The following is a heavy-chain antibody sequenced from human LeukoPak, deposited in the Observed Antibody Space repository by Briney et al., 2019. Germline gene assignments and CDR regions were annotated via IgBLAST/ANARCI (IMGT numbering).Heavy chain of an antibody. D-gene: IGHD2-21*02. CDR2: IRYDGSNK. CDR3: AKEASVVVTAPNWFDP. J-gene: IGHJ5*02. V-gene: IGHV3-30*02. CDR1: GFTFSSYG. Sequence: GGSLRLSCAASGFTFSSYGMHWVRQAPGKGLEWVAFIRYDGSNKYYADSVKGRFTISRDNSKNTLYLQMNSLRAEDTAVYYCAKEASVVVTAPNWFDPWGQGTLVTVSS.